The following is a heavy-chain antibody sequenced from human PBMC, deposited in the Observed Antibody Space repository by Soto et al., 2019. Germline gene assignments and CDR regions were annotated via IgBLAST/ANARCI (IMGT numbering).Heavy chain of an antibody. D-gene: IGHD3-22*01. CDR2: IIPIFGTA. V-gene: IGHV1-69*13. Sequence: SVKVSCKASGGTFSSYAISWVRQAPGQGLEWMGGIIPIFGTANYAQKFQGRVTITADESTSTAYMELNSLRAEDTAVYYCAKGGITMIVVVITDYFDYWGQGTLVTVSS. CDR3: AKGGITMIVVVITDYFDY. J-gene: IGHJ4*02. CDR1: GGTFSSYA.